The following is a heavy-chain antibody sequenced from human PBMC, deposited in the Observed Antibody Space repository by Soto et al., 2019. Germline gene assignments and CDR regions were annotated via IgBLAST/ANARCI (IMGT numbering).Heavy chain of an antibody. V-gene: IGHV3-30*18. CDR2: ISFDGNNK. D-gene: IGHD2-21*02. Sequence: QVQLVESGGDVVQPGRSLRLSCAASGFAFSDYGVHWVRQAPGKGLEWVAMISFDGNNKYYADSVKGRFTISRDNSKNTLDLQMSSLRAEDTALYYCAKGRDNRDFYGMDVWGQGTTVTVSS. CDR1: GFAFSDYG. J-gene: IGHJ6*02. CDR3: AKGRDNRDFYGMDV.